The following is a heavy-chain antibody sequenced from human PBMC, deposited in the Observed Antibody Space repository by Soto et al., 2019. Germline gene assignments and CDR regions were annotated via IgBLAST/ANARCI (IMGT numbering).Heavy chain of an antibody. CDR1: GGSISRGFYY. J-gene: IGHJ4*02. Sequence: SETLSLTCTVSGGSISRGFYYWGWIRQPPGKGLEYIGSQYYAGSTYYNPSLKSRVTILVDTSKNQFSLKLSSVTAADTAVYFCARGDDFAGNDYFDYWGQGTLVTVSS. CDR3: ARGDDFAGNDYFDY. V-gene: IGHV4-39*01. CDR2: QYYAGST. D-gene: IGHD1-1*01.